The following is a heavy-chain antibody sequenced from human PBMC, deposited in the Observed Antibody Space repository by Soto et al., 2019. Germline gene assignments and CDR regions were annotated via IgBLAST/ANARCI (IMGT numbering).Heavy chain of an antibody. CDR1: GFTFSSYS. Sequence: PGGSLRLSCAASGFTFSSYSMNWVRQAPGKGLEWVSYISSSSSTIYYADSVKGRFTISRDNAKNSLYLQMNSLRDEDTAVYYCARLSALSTRNYFDYWGQGTLVTVSS. D-gene: IGHD3-16*01. V-gene: IGHV3-48*02. CDR3: ARLSALSTRNYFDY. CDR2: ISSSSSTI. J-gene: IGHJ4*02.